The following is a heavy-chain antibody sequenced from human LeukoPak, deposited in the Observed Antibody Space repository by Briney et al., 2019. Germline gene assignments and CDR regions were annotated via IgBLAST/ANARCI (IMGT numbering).Heavy chain of an antibody. CDR2: ISGSGVNT. CDR1: GFIFSNYA. CDR3: AKDLAYSNYDLKYGMDV. J-gene: IGHJ6*02. V-gene: IGHV3-23*01. Sequence: GGSLRLSCAASGFIFSNYAMSWIRQAPGKGLEWVSGISGSGVNTYYADSVKGRFTISRDNSKNTLYLQMNSLRAEDTAVYYCAKDLAYSNYDLKYGMDVWGQGTTVTVSS. D-gene: IGHD4-11*01.